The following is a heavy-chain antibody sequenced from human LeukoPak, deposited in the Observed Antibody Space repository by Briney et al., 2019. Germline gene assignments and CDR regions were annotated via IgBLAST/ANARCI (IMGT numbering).Heavy chain of an antibody. Sequence: GESLKISCKGSGYSFTSYWIGWVRQMPGKGLGGMGIIYPGDSDTIYCPSFQGQVTISADQSISPAYLQWSSLNASEPAMSYCASPRAVVVPAATDDAFDIWGQGTMVTVSS. CDR1: GYSFTSYW. CDR3: ASPRAVVVPAATDDAFDI. CDR2: IYPGDSDT. D-gene: IGHD2-2*01. V-gene: IGHV5-51*01. J-gene: IGHJ3*02.